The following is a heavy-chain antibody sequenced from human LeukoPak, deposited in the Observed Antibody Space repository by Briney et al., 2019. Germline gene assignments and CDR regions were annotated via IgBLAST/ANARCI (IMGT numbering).Heavy chain of an antibody. D-gene: IGHD6-13*01. V-gene: IGHV3-23*01. CDR2: ISGSGGST. CDR1: GFTFSSYA. Sequence: GGSLRLSCAASGFTFSSYAMSWVRQAPGKGREWVSAISGSGGSTYYADSVKGRFTISRDNSKNTLYLQMNSLRAEDTAVYYCARKSTAARLDDYWGQGTLVTVSS. CDR3: ARKSTAARLDDY. J-gene: IGHJ4*02.